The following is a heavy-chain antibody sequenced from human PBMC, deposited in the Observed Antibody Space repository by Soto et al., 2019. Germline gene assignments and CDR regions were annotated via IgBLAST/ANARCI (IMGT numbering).Heavy chain of an antibody. CDR1: GFSLSTSGVG. V-gene: IGHV2-5*02. CDR3: AHGLAVAGTGAFDI. Sequence: QITLKESGPTLVKPTQTLTLTCTFSGFSLSTSGVGVGWIRQPPGKSLEWLALIYWDDDKRYSPSLKSRLTITKDTSKNPVVLTMTNMYPVDTATYYCAHGLAVAGTGAFDIWGQGTMVTVSS. D-gene: IGHD6-19*01. J-gene: IGHJ3*02. CDR2: IYWDDDK.